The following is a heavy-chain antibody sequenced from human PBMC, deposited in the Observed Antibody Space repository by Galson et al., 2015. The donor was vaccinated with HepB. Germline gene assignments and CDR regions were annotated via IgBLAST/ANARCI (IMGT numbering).Heavy chain of an antibody. CDR1: GGTFSSYA. CDR3: ARLGVGASPWDY. J-gene: IGHJ4*02. CDR2: IIPIFGTA. V-gene: IGHV1-69*13. D-gene: IGHD1-26*01. Sequence: SVKVSCKASGGTFSSYAISWVRQAPGQGLEWMGGIIPIFGTANYAQKFQGRVTITADESTSTAYMELSSLRSEDRAVYYCARLGVGASPWDYWGQGTLVTVSS.